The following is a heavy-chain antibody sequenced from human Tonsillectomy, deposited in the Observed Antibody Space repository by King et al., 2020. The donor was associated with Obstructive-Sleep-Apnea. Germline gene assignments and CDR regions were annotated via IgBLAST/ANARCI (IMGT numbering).Heavy chain of an antibody. CDR3: ARAGSGWYDY. V-gene: IGHV1-18*01. CDR1: GYTSSSYG. D-gene: IGHD6-19*01. Sequence: VQLVQSGAEVKMPGASVKVSCRASGYTSSSYGVTWVRQAPGEGLEWVGWIAAHGGLKHWIERFRGRLTMTIDTSTDTAYMELRSLGSDDTAVYYCARAGSGWYDYWGQGTLVTVSS. CDR2: IAAHGGLK. J-gene: IGHJ4*02.